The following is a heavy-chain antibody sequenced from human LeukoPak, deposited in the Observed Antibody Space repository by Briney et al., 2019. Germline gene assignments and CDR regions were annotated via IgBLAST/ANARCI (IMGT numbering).Heavy chain of an antibody. V-gene: IGHV3-74*01. CDR1: GFTFSSYW. D-gene: IGHD5-24*01. CDR2: INSDGSST. J-gene: IGHJ4*02. CDR3: ARDLVEMTTPGDY. Sequence: PGGSLRLSCAASGFTFSSYWMHWVRQAPGKRLVWVSRINSDGSSTSYADSVKGRFTISRDNAKNTLYLQMNSLRAEDTAVYYCARDLVEMTTPGDYWGQGTLVTVSS.